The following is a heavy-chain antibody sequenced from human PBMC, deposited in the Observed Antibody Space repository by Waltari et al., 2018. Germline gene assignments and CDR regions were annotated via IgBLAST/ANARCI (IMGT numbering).Heavy chain of an antibody. V-gene: IGHV4-34*01. J-gene: IGHJ6*02. CDR1: GGSFSGYY. D-gene: IGHD2-15*01. CDR3: ARGRGYCSGGSCYYFGYYYYGMDV. Sequence: QVQLQQWGAGLLKPSETLSLTCAVYGGSFSGYYWSWIRQPPGKGLEWIGEINHSGSTNDNPALKSRVTISVDTSKNQFSLKLSSVTAADTAVYYCARGRGYCSGGSCYYFGYYYYGMDVWGQGTTVTVSS. CDR2: INHSGST.